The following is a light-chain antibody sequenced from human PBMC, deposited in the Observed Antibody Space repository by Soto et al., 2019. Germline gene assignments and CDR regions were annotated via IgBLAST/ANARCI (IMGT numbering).Light chain of an antibody. CDR2: DAS. V-gene: IGKV3-11*01. CDR1: QSVSSY. Sequence: EIVLTQSPATLSLSPGERATLSCRASQSVSSYLAWYQQKPGQAPRLLIYDASNRATGIPARFSGSGSGTDFTLTISSLEPEYFAVYYCQQRSNWPPRSTFGQGTRLDIK. CDR3: QQRSNWPPRST. J-gene: IGKJ5*01.